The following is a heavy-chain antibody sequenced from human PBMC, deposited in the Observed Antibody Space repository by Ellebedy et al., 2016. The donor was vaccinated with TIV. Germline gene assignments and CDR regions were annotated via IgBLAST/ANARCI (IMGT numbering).Heavy chain of an antibody. J-gene: IGHJ4*02. CDR3: ARASWGGFDY. CDR1: GFSLTTRPVG. D-gene: IGHD2-2*01. Sequence: SGPTLVKPTQTLTLTCIFSGFSLTTRPVGVGWIRQPPGKALEWLARIDWDDDKFYSTSLKTRLTISKDTSKNQVVLTMTNMDPVDTATYYCARASWGGFDYWGQGTLVTVSS. V-gene: IGHV2-70*04. CDR2: IDWDDDK.